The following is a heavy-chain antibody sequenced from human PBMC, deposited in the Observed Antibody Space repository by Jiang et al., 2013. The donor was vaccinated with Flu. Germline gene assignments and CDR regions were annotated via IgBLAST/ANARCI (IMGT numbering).Heavy chain of an antibody. CDR3: AGVSPYYYYYGMDV. CDR1: GGSFSGYY. J-gene: IGHJ6*04. Sequence: LLKPSETLSLTCAVYGGSFSGYYWSWIRQPPGKGLEWIGEINHSGSTNYNPSLKSRVTISVDTSKNQFSLKLSSVTAADTAVYYCAGVSPYYYYYGMDVWGKGTTVTVSS. CDR2: INHSGST. V-gene: IGHV4-34*01.